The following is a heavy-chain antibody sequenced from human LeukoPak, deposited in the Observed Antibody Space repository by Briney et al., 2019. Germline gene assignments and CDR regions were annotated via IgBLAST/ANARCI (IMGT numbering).Heavy chain of an antibody. Sequence: GASVRVSCKASGGTFSSYAISWVRQAPRQGLEWMGRIIPILGIANYAQKFQGRVTITADKSTSTAYMELSSLRSEDTAVYYCARGSSSGYFSFDPWGQGTLVTVSS. CDR2: IIPILGIA. CDR1: GGTFSSYA. D-gene: IGHD3-22*01. CDR3: ARGSSSGYFSFDP. J-gene: IGHJ5*02. V-gene: IGHV1-69*04.